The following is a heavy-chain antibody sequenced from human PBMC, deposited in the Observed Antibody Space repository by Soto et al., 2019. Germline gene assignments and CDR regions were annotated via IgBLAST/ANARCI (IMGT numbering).Heavy chain of an antibody. Sequence: QVQLVQSGAEVKKPGASVTVSCKASGYTFTSYGISWVRQAPGKGLEWMGWISAYNGNTNYAQKLQGRVTITTDTSTSPAYMELRSLRSDATAVYYCAREGWTAGTTGPFDSWGQGTLVTVSS. V-gene: IGHV1-18*01. CDR1: GYTFTSYG. CDR2: ISAYNGNT. CDR3: AREGWTAGTTGPFDS. J-gene: IGHJ4*02. D-gene: IGHD1-1*01.